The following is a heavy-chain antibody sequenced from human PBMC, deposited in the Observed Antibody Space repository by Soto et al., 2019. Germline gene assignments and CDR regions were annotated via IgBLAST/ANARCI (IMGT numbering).Heavy chain of an antibody. V-gene: IGHV4-34*01. CDR1: GGSFSGYY. D-gene: IGHD6-13*01. CDR3: ARGGGAAAFLDV. J-gene: IGHJ6*03. Sequence: SETLSLTCAVYGGSFSGYYWSWIRQPPGKGLEWIGEINHSGSTNYNPSLKSRVTISVDTSKNQFSLKLSSVTAADTAVYYCARGGGAAAFLDVWGKGTTVTV. CDR2: INHSGST.